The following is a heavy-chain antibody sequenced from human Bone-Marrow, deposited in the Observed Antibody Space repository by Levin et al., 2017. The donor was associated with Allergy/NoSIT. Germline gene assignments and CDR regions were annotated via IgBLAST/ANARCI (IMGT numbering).Heavy chain of an antibody. V-gene: IGHV3-64D*06. CDR2: ISSNGGST. Sequence: TGGSLRLSCSASGFTFSSYAMHWVRQAPGKGLEYVSAISSNGGSTYYADSVKGRFTISRDNSKNTLYLQMSSLRAEDTAVYYCVKEEDSGTVTTDYWGQGTLVTVSS. J-gene: IGHJ4*02. CDR1: GFTFSSYA. D-gene: IGHD4-17*01. CDR3: VKEEDSGTVTTDY.